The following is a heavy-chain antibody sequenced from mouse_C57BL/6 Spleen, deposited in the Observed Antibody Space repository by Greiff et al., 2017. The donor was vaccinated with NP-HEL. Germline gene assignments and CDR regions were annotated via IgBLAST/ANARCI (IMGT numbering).Heavy chain of an antibody. CDR1: GYTFTSYW. D-gene: IGHD1-1*01. CDR2: IDPSDSYT. CDR3: ARGGAVGGY. J-gene: IGHJ2*01. V-gene: IGHV1-69*01. Sequence: QVQLQQPGAELVMPGASVKLSCKASGYTFTSYWMHWVKQRPGQGLEWIGEIDPSDSYTNYNQKFKGKSTLTVDKSSSTAYMQLSSLTSEDSAVYYCARGGAVGGYWGQGTTLTVSS.